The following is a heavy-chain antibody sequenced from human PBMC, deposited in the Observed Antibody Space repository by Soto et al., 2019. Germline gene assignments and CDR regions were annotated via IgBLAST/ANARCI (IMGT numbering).Heavy chain of an antibody. D-gene: IGHD5-12*01. V-gene: IGHV1-69*12. CDR1: GGTFSSYA. CDR3: ARDEGDGYNFGWFDP. Sequence: QVQLVQSGAEVKKPGSSVKVSCKASGGTFSSYAISWVRQAPGQGLEWMGGIIPIFGTANYAQKFQGRVTITADESXXTAYMELSSLRSEDTAVYYCARDEGDGYNFGWFDPWGQGTLVTVSS. J-gene: IGHJ5*02. CDR2: IIPIFGTA.